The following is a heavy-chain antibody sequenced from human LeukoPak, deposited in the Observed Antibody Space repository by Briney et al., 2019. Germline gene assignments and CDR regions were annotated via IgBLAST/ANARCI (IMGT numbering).Heavy chain of an antibody. J-gene: IGHJ4*02. V-gene: IGHV3-7*01. Sequence: GGSLRLSCAASGFTFSDYWMSWVRQAPGKGLEWVANIKQDGSEIYYVASVKGRFTISRDNTKNSLYLQMNSLRAEDTAVYYCARSFSSSPVLYDYWGQGTLVTVSS. CDR3: ARSFSSSPVLYDY. CDR1: GFTFSDYW. D-gene: IGHD6-13*01. CDR2: IKQDGSEI.